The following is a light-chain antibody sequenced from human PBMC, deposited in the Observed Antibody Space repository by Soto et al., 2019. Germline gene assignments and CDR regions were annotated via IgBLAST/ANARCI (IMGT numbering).Light chain of an antibody. J-gene: IGLJ2*01. Sequence: QSALTQPPSVSGSPGQSVTISCTGSSSDVGSNNRVSWYQQPPGTAPKFIIYEVSNRSSGVPDRFSGSKSGNTASLTISGLQAEDEADYYCSSYISSSSSVVFGGGTKVTVL. V-gene: IGLV2-18*02. CDR3: SSYISSSSSVV. CDR1: SSDVGSNNR. CDR2: EVS.